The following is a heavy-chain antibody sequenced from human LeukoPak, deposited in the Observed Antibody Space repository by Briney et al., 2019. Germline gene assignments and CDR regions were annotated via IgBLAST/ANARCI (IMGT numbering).Heavy chain of an antibody. CDR2: IYHSGST. D-gene: IGHD3-3*01. CDR3: ARLAGDYAYYDFWSGYPDFDY. V-gene: IGHV4-38-2*02. J-gene: IGHJ4*02. Sequence: PSETLSLTCTVSGYSISSGYYWGWIRQPPGKGLEWIGSIYHSGSTYYNPSLKSRVTISVDTSKNQFSLKLSSVTAADTAVYYCARLAGDYAYYDFWSGYPDFDYWGQGTLVTVSS. CDR1: GYSISSGYY.